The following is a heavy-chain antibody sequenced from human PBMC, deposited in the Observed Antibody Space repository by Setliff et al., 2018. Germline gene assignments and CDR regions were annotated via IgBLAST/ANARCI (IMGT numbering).Heavy chain of an antibody. D-gene: IGHD5-18*01. Sequence: SVKVSCKASGGTFSSYGISWVRQAPGQGLEWMGGTIPNFGTTNYARKFQGRVTIITDESTSTAYMQLSSLGSEDTAVYYCAREGVDTRSSTDYRYYMDVWGKGTTVTVSS. CDR1: GGTFSSYG. CDR3: AREGVDTRSSTDYRYYMDV. V-gene: IGHV1-69*05. CDR2: TIPNFGTT. J-gene: IGHJ6*03.